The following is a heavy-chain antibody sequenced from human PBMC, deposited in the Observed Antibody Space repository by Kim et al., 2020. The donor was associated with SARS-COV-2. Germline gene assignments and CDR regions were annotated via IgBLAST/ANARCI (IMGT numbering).Heavy chain of an antibody. D-gene: IGHD5-18*01. CDR2: ISWNSGSR. V-gene: IGHV3-9*01. CDR1: GFTFDDYA. J-gene: IGHJ6*02. CDR3: TRVYSYYYGMDV. Sequence: GGSLRLSCVASGFTFDDYAMHWVRQAPGKGLEWVSGISWNSGSRGYADSVKGRFTISRDNAKNTLYLQVSSLRVEDTAVYFCTRVYSYYYGMDVWGQGTT.